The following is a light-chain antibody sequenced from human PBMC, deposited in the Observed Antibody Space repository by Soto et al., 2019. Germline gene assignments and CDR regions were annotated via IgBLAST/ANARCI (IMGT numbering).Light chain of an antibody. V-gene: IGKV3D-20*02. J-gene: IGKJ5*01. Sequence: EIVLTQSPGTLSLSPGDRATLSCRASQSVSRSYLGWYQQKPGQAPRLLIFGASNRATGIPARFSGSGSGTDFTLTINSLEPDDFAVYYCQQRDSWPITFGQGTRLEIK. CDR2: GAS. CDR3: QQRDSWPIT. CDR1: QSVSRSY.